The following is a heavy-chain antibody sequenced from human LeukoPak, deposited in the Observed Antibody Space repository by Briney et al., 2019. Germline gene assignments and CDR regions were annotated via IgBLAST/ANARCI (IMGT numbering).Heavy chain of an antibody. D-gene: IGHD4-17*01. J-gene: IGHJ6*02. V-gene: IGHV3-30*02. CDR2: IRYDGSNK. CDR1: GFTFSSYG. Sequence: GGSLRLSCAASGFTFSSYGMHWVRQAPGKGLEWVAFIRYDGSNKYYADSVKGRFTISRDNSKNTLYLQMNSLRAEDTAVDYCAKDRDDYGDFYGMDVWGQGTTVTVSS. CDR3: AKDRDDYGDFYGMDV.